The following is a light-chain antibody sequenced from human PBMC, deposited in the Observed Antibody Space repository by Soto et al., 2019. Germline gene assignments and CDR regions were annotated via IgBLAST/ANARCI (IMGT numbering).Light chain of an antibody. V-gene: IGKV3-11*01. CDR3: QQRSNWPPT. J-gene: IGKJ5*01. Sequence: IVLTQSPATLYLSPWEREKIYCRASQSVSSYLAWYQQKPGQAPRLLIYDASNRATGIPARFSGSGSGTDFTLTTSSLEPEDFAVYYCQQRSNWPPTFGQGTRLEI. CDR1: QSVSSY. CDR2: DAS.